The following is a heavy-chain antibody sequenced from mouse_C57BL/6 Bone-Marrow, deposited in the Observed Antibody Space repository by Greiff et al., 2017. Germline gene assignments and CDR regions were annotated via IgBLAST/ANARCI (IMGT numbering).Heavy chain of an antibody. Sequence: EVKLMESGGGLVKPGGSLKLSCAASGFTFSSYAMSWVRQTPEKRLEWVATISDGGSYTYYPDNVKGRFTISRDNAKNNLYLQMSNLKSEDTAMYYCAIYYGSGAFAYGGQGTLVTVSA. D-gene: IGHD1-1*01. V-gene: IGHV5-4*03. J-gene: IGHJ3*01. CDR1: GFTFSSYA. CDR2: ISDGGSYT. CDR3: AIYYGSGAFAY.